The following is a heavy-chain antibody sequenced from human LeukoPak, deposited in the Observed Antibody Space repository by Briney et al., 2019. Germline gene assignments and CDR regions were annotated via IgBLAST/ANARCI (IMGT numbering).Heavy chain of an antibody. CDR2: INHSGST. J-gene: IGHJ6*02. Sequence: SETLSLTCAVFGGPFSDYYWSWIRQPPGKGLEWIGEINHSGSTNYNPSLKSRVTISVDTSKNQFSLKLSSVTAADTAVYYCARHRLGYCSGGSCYSQGYYYYGMDVWGQGTTVTVSS. V-gene: IGHV4-34*01. CDR1: GGPFSDYY. D-gene: IGHD2-15*01. CDR3: ARHRLGYCSGGSCYSQGYYYYGMDV.